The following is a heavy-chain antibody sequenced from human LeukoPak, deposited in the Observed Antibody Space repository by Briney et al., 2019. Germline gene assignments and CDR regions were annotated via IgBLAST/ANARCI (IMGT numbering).Heavy chain of an antibody. CDR1: GGSISSGGYS. V-gene: IGHV4-30-2*01. CDR3: ARGRYCSGGSCWVYWYFDL. CDR2: IYHSGST. D-gene: IGHD2-15*01. J-gene: IGHJ2*01. Sequence: SQTLSLTCAVSGGSISSGGYSWSWIRQPPGKGLEWIGYIYHSGSTYYNPSLKSRVTISVDTSKNQFSLKLSSVTAADTAVYYCARGRYCSGGSCWVYWYFDLWGRGTLVTVSS.